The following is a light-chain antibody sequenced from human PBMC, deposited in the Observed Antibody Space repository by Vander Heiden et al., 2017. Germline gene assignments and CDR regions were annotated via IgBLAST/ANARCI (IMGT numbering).Light chain of an antibody. J-gene: IGLJ2*01. CDR2: QDS. CDR3: KEWDSSTGV. CDR1: KLGNKY. V-gene: IGLV3-1*01. Sequence: SYELTQPPSVSVSPGQTASITCSGDKLGNKYACWYQQKPGQSPVLVIYQDSKRPSGIPERFYGSNSGNKANMTISGTQAVDEAYYYCKEWDSSTGVFGGGTKLTV.